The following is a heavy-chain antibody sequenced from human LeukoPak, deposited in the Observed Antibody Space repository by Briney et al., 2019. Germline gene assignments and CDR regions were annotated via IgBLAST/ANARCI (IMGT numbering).Heavy chain of an antibody. CDR3: ARGTYSSGWYHY. V-gene: IGHV3-48*03. D-gene: IGHD6-19*01. CDR1: GFTFSTYE. CDR2: ISSSGATI. J-gene: IGHJ4*02. Sequence: PGGSLPLSCAASGFTFSTYEMTWVRQAPGKGLEWVSYISSSGATIYYADSVKGRFTISRDNANNSLYLQMNTLRAEDTAVYYCARGTYSSGWYHYWGQGTLLTLSS.